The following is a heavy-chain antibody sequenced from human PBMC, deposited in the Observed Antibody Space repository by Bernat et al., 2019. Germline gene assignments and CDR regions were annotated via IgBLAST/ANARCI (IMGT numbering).Heavy chain of an antibody. V-gene: IGHV3-15*01. D-gene: IGHD3-10*01. Sequence: VQLGESGGGLVEPGGSLRLSCAASGFTFSNAWMSWVRQAPGKGLEWVGRIKSKPDGGTTDYAAPVKGRFTISRDDSKNTLYLQMNSLKTEDTAVNYCTPRDGYGSGGWGQGTLVTVSS. CDR3: TPRDGYGSGG. J-gene: IGHJ4*02. CDR2: IKSKPDGGTT. CDR1: GFTFSNAW.